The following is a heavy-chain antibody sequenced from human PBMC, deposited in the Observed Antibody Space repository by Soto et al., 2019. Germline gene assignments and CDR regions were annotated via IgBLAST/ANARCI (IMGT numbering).Heavy chain of an antibody. CDR2: IYFIGSP. CDR1: GAPITSGAHY. V-gene: IGHV4-31*03. CDR3: ATSRRTAQIDT. Sequence: SETLSLTCTVSGAPITSGAHYWSWIRQLPGKGLEWIGFIYFIGSPYYNPSLTTRVTISSDKSNNQFSLKLTSVTVADTAVYYCATSRRTAQIDTWGQGTLVTVSS. J-gene: IGHJ5*02.